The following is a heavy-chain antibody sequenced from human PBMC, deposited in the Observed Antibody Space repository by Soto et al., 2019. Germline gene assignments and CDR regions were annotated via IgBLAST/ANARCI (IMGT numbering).Heavy chain of an antibody. CDR1: GFTFSNAW. V-gene: IGHV3-15*01. CDR3: TTLSYLYYDGMDV. Sequence: EVQLVESGGGLVKPGGSLRLSCEASGFTFSNAWMNWVRQGPGKGLEWLGRIKSKVDGGTADYVAATKRRFSISRDDLKNMLYLQMNSLKPDDTAVYYCTTLSYLYYDGMDVWGQGTTVTFS. D-gene: IGHD2-2*01. CDR2: IKSKVDGGTA. J-gene: IGHJ6*02.